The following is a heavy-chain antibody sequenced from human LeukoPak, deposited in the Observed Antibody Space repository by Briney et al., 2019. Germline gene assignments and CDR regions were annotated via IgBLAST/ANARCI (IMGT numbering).Heavy chain of an antibody. V-gene: IGHV4-39*07. CDR2: IYYSGST. Sequence: PGGSLRLSCAASGFTFSSYWMSWVRQPPGKGLEWIGSIYYSGSTYYNPSLKSRVTISVDTSKNQFSLKLSSVTAADTAVYYCAIITMVRGVTDFDYWGQGTLVTVSS. CDR1: GFTFSSYW. CDR3: AIITMVRGVTDFDY. J-gene: IGHJ4*02. D-gene: IGHD3-10*01.